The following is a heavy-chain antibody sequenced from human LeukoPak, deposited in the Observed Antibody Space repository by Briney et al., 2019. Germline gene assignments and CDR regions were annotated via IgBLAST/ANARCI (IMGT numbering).Heavy chain of an antibody. Sequence: PWGSLRLSCAASGFSFSSYWMHWVRQAPGKGLVWVWRINSDGSSKSYAASVKRRFTTSRDNDKNTLYLQKNSLRAEDTAVYYCARDPSWSEYCGGDCYSLRYYGMDVWGQGSTATDS. V-gene: IGHV3-74*01. CDR1: GFSFSSYW. CDR2: INSDGSSK. CDR3: ARDPSWSEYCGGDCYSLRYYGMDV. J-gene: IGHJ6*02. D-gene: IGHD2-21*02.